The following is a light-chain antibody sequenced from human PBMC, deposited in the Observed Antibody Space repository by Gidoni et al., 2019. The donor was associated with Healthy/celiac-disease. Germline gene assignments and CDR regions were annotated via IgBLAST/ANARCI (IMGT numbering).Light chain of an antibody. J-gene: IGLJ1*01. Sequence: QSALTQPDSVSASPGQSITTSCTGTSSDVGGYNYVSWYQQHPGKAPKLIIYDVSNRPSGVSNRLSGSKSGNTASLTISGLQAEDEADYYCSSYTSSSTPYVFGTGTKVTVL. CDR2: DVS. CDR1: SSDVGGYNY. CDR3: SSYTSSSTPYV. V-gene: IGLV2-14*03.